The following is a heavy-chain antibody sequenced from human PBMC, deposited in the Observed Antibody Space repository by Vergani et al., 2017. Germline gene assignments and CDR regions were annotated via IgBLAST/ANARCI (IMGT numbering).Heavy chain of an antibody. CDR3: ARDLRYCSGGSCPPGGDDAFDI. D-gene: IGHD2-15*01. V-gene: IGHV1-69*01. J-gene: IGHJ3*02. Sequence: QVQLVQSGAEVKKPGASVKVSCKASGGTFSSYAISWVRQAPVQGLEWMGGIIPIFGTANYAQKFQGRVTITADESTSTAYMELSSLRSEDTAVYYCARDLRYCSGGSCPPGGDDAFDIWGQGTMVTVSS. CDR2: IIPIFGTA. CDR1: GGTFSSYA.